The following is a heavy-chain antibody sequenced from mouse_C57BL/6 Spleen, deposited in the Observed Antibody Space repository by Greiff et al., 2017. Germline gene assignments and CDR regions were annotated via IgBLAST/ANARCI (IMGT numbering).Heavy chain of an antibody. CDR1: GYAFTNYL. CDR2: INPGSGGT. CDR3: ARGDYGSSYAMDY. D-gene: IGHD1-1*01. J-gene: IGHJ4*01. V-gene: IGHV1-54*01. Sequence: QVQLQQSGAELVRPGTSVKVSCKASGYAFTNYLIEWVKQRPGQGLEWIGVINPGSGGTNYNEKFKGKATLTADKSSSTAYMQLSSLTSEDSAVYFCARGDYGSSYAMDYWGQGTSVTVSS.